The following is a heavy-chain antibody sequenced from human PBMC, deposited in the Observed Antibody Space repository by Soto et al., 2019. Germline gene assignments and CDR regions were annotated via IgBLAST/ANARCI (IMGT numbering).Heavy chain of an antibody. CDR2: IAYDGNEK. D-gene: IGHD1-26*01. V-gene: IGHV3-30*18. CDR1: GFTFKTHA. CDR3: GKDVGDYVPYYYGVDV. J-gene: IGHJ6*02. Sequence: QVQLVESGGGVVQPGTSLRLSCAASGFTFKTHAMHWVRQAPGKGLEWMAVIAYDGNEKFYADSVKGRFTISRDNSKNALYLQITTPRNEDTAVYYCGKDVGDYVPYYYGVDVWGQGTTVTVSS.